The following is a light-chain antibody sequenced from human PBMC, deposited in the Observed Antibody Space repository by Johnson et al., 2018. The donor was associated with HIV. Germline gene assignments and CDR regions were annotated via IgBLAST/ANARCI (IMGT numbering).Light chain of an antibody. V-gene: IGLV1-51*01. Sequence: QSVLTQPPSVSAAPGQRVTISCSGSSSNIGNNYVSWYQHLPGTAPKLLIYDNNKRPSGIPDRFSGSKSGTSATLGITGLQTGDEADYYCGTWDNSLSTGGVFGTGTKVIVL. CDR1: SSNIGNNY. CDR2: DNN. CDR3: GTWDNSLSTGGV. J-gene: IGLJ1*01.